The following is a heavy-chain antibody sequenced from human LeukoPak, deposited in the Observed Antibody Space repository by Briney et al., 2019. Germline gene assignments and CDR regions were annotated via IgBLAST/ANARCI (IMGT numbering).Heavy chain of an antibody. Sequence: GGSLRLSCAASGFTFSSYGMHWVRQAPGKGLEWVAVISYDGSNKYYADSVKGRFTISRDNSKNTLYLQMNSLRAEDTAVYYCAKDGGCSYGRFDYWGQGTLVTVSS. CDR1: GFTFSSYG. CDR2: ISYDGSNK. D-gene: IGHD5-18*01. CDR3: AKDGGCSYGRFDY. J-gene: IGHJ4*02. V-gene: IGHV3-30*18.